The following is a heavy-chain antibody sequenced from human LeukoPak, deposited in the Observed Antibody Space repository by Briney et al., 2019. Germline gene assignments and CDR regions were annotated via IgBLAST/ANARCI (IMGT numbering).Heavy chain of an antibody. CDR1: GYTFTSYG. V-gene: IGHV1-24*01. J-gene: IGHJ4*02. Sequence: ASVKVSCKASGYTFTSYGISWVRQAPGKGLEWMGGFNPEDGETIYAQKFQGRVTMTEDTSTDTAYMELSSLRSEGTAVYYCATIGGYFDYWGQGTLVTVSS. CDR3: ATIGGYFDY. CDR2: FNPEDGET. D-gene: IGHD4-23*01.